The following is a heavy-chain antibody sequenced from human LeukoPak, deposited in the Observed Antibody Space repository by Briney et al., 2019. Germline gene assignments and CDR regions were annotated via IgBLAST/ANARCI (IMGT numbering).Heavy chain of an antibody. CDR3: ASGSYYYFDY. V-gene: IGHV4-61*02. J-gene: IGHJ4*02. Sequence: PSETLSLTCTVSGGSISSGSYYWSWIRQPAGKGLEWIGRIYTSGSTNYNPSLKSRVTISVDTSKNQFSLKLSSVTAADTAVYYCASGSYYYFDYWGQGTLVTVSS. CDR1: GGSISSGSYY. D-gene: IGHD1-26*01. CDR2: IYTSGST.